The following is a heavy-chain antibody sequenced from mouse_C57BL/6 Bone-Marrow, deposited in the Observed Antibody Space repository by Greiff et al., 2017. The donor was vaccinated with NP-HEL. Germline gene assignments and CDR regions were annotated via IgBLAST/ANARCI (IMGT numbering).Heavy chain of an antibody. Sequence: QVQLQQPGAELVKPGASVKLSCQASGYTFTSYWMHWVKQRPGQGLEWIGMIHPNSGSTNYNAKFKSKATLPVAKSSSTAYMQLRSLTSEDSAVYYGARGLLWLRRRDYYAMDYWGQGTSVTVSS. CDR3: ARGLLWLRRRDYYAMDY. CDR2: IHPNSGST. J-gene: IGHJ4*01. CDR1: GYTFTSYW. V-gene: IGHV1-64*01. D-gene: IGHD2-2*01.